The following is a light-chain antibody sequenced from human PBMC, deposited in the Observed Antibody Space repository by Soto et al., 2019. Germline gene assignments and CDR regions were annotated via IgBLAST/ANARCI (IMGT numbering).Light chain of an antibody. Sequence: EIVLTQSPGPLSLSPGERATLSCRASQSVSSSYLAWYQQKPGQAPRLLIYGASSRATGIPDSFSGSGSGTDFTVTISRLEAEDFAVYYCQQYGSSPRTFGQGTKVEIK. CDR2: GAS. J-gene: IGKJ1*01. V-gene: IGKV3-20*01. CDR3: QQYGSSPRT. CDR1: QSVSSSY.